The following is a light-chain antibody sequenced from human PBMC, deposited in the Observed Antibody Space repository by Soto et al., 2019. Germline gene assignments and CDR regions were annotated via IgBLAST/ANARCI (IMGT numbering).Light chain of an antibody. V-gene: IGKV1-5*01. CDR3: YEYNSDSRT. Sequence: DIQMTQSPSTLSASVGDRVTITCRASQSISRWLAWYPQKPGKDPKLLIYDASSLESGVPARSRGSGSGTEFTLTISSLQPADFATYYCYEYNSDSRTFGQGTKVEIK. CDR2: DAS. CDR1: QSISRW. J-gene: IGKJ1*01.